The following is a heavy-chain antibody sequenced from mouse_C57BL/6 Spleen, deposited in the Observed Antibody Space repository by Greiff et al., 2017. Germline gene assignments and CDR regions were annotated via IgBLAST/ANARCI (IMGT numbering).Heavy chain of an antibody. V-gene: IGHV3-1*01. Sequence: EVHLVESGPGMVKPSQSLSLTCTVTGYSITSGYDWHWIRHFPGNKLEWMGYISYSGSTNYNPSLKSRISITHDTSKNHFFLKLNSVTTEDTATYYCARDTNWNWYFDVWGTGTTVTVSS. CDR2: ISYSGST. D-gene: IGHD4-1*01. J-gene: IGHJ1*03. CDR1: GYSITSGYD. CDR3: ARDTNWNWYFDV.